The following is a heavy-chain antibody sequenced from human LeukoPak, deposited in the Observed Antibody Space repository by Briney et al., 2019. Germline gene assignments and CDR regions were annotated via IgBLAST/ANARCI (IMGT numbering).Heavy chain of an antibody. CDR2: MNPNSGNT. V-gene: IGHV1-8*01. D-gene: IGHD6-19*01. Sequence: AASVKVSCRASGYTFTSYDINWVRQATGQGLEWMGWMNPNSGNTGYAQKFQGRVTMTRNTSISTAYMELSSLRSEDTAVYYCQAHGVAGIFNYWGQGTLVTVSS. J-gene: IGHJ4*02. CDR3: QAHGVAGIFNY. CDR1: GYTFTSYD.